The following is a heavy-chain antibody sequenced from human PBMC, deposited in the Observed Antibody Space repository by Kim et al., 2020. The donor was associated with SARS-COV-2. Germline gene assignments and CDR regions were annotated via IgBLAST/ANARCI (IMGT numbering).Heavy chain of an antibody. D-gene: IGHD4-17*01. CDR1: GGSISSNY. Sequence: SETLSLTCSVSGGSISSNYWSWMRQPPGKGLEWVGYIYYSGNTYYNPPLKRRVTISIDKSKTQFSLKLTSGTAADTAMDYCARSRNYGGRFDSWGQGTLVTVSS. CDR3: ARSRNYGGRFDS. J-gene: IGHJ4*02. CDR2: IYYSGNT. V-gene: IGHV4-59*01.